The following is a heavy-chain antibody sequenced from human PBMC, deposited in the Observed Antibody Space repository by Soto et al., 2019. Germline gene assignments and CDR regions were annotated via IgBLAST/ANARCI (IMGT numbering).Heavy chain of an antibody. CDR3: ARHAPPSGYPFFDY. J-gene: IGHJ4*02. CDR2: IYYSGST. D-gene: IGHD3-3*01. Sequence: PSETLSLTCTVSGGSISSSSYYWGWIRQPPGKGLEWIGSIYYSGSTYYNPSLKSRVTISVDTSKNQFSLKLSSVTAADTAVYYCARHAPPSGYPFFDYWGQGTLVTVSS. CDR1: GGSISSSSYY. V-gene: IGHV4-39*01.